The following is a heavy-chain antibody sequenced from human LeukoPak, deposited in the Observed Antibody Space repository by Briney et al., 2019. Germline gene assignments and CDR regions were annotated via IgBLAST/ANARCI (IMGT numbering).Heavy chain of an antibody. V-gene: IGHV3-23*01. CDR1: GFTFGDYA. J-gene: IGHJ4*02. CDR2: VSDNGRDT. CDR3: AKRVPYSSSSVYFDS. D-gene: IGHD6-6*01. Sequence: GGSLRLSCTASGFTFGDYAMSWVRQAPGKGLEWVSAVSDNGRDTYYADSVKGRFTISKDNSKNTLFLQMNSLRAEDTAVYYCAKRVPYSSSSVYFDSWGQGTLVTVSS.